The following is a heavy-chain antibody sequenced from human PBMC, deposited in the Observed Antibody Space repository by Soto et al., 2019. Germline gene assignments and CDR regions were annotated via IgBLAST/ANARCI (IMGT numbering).Heavy chain of an antibody. J-gene: IGHJ4*02. V-gene: IGHV1-2*02. CDR1: GYTFTGHY. CDR3: ATPSPLLGETGTTGVDH. Sequence: QVQLVQSGAEVKKPGASMKVSCKASGYTFTGHYMHWVRQAPGQGLEWMGWINPNNGDTNYAQKFQGRVTMTRDTSISTAYMELRSLRSDDTAVYYCATPSPLLGETGTTGVDHWGQGTLDTVSS. CDR2: INPNNGDT. D-gene: IGHD3-16*01.